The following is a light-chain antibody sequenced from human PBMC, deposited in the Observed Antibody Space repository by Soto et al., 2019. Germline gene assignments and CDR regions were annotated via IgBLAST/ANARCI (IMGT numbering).Light chain of an antibody. Sequence: DLQMTQSPSSVSASVGDSITITCRASQGISIWIAWYQQKPGNAPKLLIYAASSLQSGVPSRFSGSGSGTHFTLTISSLQPEDFATYYXQQYNSYSFGQGTKVDIK. J-gene: IGKJ1*01. CDR2: AAS. V-gene: IGKV1D-12*01. CDR1: QGISIW. CDR3: QQYNSYS.